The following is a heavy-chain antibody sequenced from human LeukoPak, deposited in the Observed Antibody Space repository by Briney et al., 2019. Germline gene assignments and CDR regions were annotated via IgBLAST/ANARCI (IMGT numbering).Heavy chain of an antibody. CDR2: ISGSGGST. CDR3: AKHGDIVVVVDARHDSGMDV. J-gene: IGHJ6*02. CDR1: GFTFSGYA. V-gene: IGHV3-23*01. Sequence: GGSLRLSCAASGFTFSGYAMSWVRQAPGKGLEWVSAISGSGGSTYYADSVKGRFTISRDNSKNTLYLQMNSLRAEDTAVYYCAKHGDIVVVVDARHDSGMDVWGQGTTVTVSS. D-gene: IGHD2-15*01.